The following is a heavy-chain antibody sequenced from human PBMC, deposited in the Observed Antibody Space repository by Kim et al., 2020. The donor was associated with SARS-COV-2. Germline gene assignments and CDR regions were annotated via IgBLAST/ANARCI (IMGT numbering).Heavy chain of an antibody. CDR1: GGSFSGYY. V-gene: IGHV4-34*01. CDR3: ARSSRDYDFWSGPKEDY. CDR2: INHSGST. J-gene: IGHJ4*02. D-gene: IGHD3-3*01. Sequence: SETLSLTSAVYGGSFSGYYWSWIRQPPGKGLEWIGEINHSGSTNYNPSLKSRVTISVDTSKNQFSLKLSSVTAADTAVYYCARSSRDYDFWSGPKEDYWGQGTLVTVSS.